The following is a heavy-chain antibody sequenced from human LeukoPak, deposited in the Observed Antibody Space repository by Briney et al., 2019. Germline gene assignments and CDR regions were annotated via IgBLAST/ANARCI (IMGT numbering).Heavy chain of an antibody. V-gene: IGHV4-59*01. CDR2: IYYSGSS. D-gene: IGHD2-21*02. CDR3: ARDPVTAGYYYGMDV. CDR1: GGSISSYY. J-gene: IGHJ6*02. Sequence: SETLSLTCTVSGGSISSYYWSWIRQPPGKGLEWIGYIYYSGSSNCNPSLKSRVTISVDMSKNQFSLNLSSVTAADTAVYYCARDPVTAGYYYGMDVWGQGTTVTVSS.